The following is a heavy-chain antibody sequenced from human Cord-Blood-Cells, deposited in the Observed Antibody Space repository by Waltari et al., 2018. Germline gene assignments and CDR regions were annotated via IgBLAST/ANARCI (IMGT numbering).Heavy chain of an antibody. V-gene: IGHV1-3*01. CDR2: INAGNGNT. J-gene: IGHJ4*02. CDR3: ARGARNPYYDFWSGYYFDY. Sequence: QVQLVQPGAEVKKPGPSVKVSCKAPGYTFSSYAMHWLRQAPGQRLEWMGWINAGNGNTKLSQKFQGRVTITRDTPASTAYMELSSLRSEDTAVYYCARGARNPYYDFWSGYYFDYWGQGTLVTVSS. CDR1: GYTFSSYA. D-gene: IGHD3-3*01.